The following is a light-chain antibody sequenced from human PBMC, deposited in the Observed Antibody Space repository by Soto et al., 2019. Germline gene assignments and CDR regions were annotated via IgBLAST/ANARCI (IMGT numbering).Light chain of an antibody. Sequence: QSALTQPASVSGSPGQSITISCAGTSSDIGGSNYVSWYQQHPGKAPKLMIYGVSNRPSGVSNRFSGSKSGNTASLTISGRQAEDEADYFCYSSRSSSRSLDVFGTGTKLTVL. CDR3: YSSRSSSRSLDV. J-gene: IGLJ1*01. CDR2: GVS. V-gene: IGLV2-14*03. CDR1: SSDIGGSNY.